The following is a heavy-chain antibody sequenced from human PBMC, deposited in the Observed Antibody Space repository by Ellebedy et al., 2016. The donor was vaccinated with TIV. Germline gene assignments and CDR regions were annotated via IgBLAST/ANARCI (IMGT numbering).Heavy chain of an antibody. D-gene: IGHD2-2*01. Sequence: SETLSLXXAVYGGSFSGHYWSWIRQPAGKGLEWIGRIYTSGSTNYNPSLKSRVTMSVDTSKNQFSLKLSSVTAADTAVYYCARGVVPAARGGIYNWFDPWGQGTLVTVSS. CDR1: GGSFSGHY. CDR2: IYTSGST. J-gene: IGHJ5*02. CDR3: ARGVVPAARGGIYNWFDP. V-gene: IGHV4-59*10.